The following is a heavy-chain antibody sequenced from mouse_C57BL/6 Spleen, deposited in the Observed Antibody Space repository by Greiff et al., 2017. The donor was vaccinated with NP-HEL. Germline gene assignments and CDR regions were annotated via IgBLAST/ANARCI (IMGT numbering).Heavy chain of an antibody. V-gene: IGHV1-69*01. D-gene: IGHD1-1*01. CDR3: ASGSITTVVGPFAY. Sequence: VQLQQPGAELVMPGASVKLSCKASGYTFTSYWMHWVKQRPGQGLEWIGEIDPSDSYTNYNQKFKGKSTLTVDKSSSTAYMQLSSLTSEDSAVYYCASGSITTVVGPFAYWGQGTLVTVSA. CDR1: GYTFTSYW. J-gene: IGHJ3*01. CDR2: IDPSDSYT.